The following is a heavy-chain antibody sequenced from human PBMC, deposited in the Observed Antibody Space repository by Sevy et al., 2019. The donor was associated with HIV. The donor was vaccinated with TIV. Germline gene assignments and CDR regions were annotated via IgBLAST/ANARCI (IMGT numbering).Heavy chain of an antibody. V-gene: IGHV4-34*01. CDR1: GGSFNDYS. Sequence: SETLSLTCAVFGGSFNDYSWTWIRQPPRKGLEWIGEINHSGNTNYNPSLKTRVTISVDRSKNQFSLELRSVTAADTAVYYCATVRLRSFDRVSSNLQFDSWGQGTLVTVSS. CDR3: ATVRLRSFDRVSSNLQFDS. CDR2: INHSGNT. D-gene: IGHD3-9*01. J-gene: IGHJ4*02.